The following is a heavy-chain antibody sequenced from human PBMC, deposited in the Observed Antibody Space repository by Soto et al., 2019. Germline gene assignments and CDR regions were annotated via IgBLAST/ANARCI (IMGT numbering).Heavy chain of an antibody. D-gene: IGHD3-9*01. Sequence: GESLKISCKGSGYSFTSYWIGWVRQMPGKGLEWMGVIYPVDSDTRYSPSFQGQVSISADKSLSTAYLQWSSLKASDTAMYYCARGDYDILTGNYKSYFGMDVWGQGTTV. CDR2: IYPVDSDT. CDR1: GYSFTSYW. V-gene: IGHV5-51*01. CDR3: ARGDYDILTGNYKSYFGMDV. J-gene: IGHJ6*02.